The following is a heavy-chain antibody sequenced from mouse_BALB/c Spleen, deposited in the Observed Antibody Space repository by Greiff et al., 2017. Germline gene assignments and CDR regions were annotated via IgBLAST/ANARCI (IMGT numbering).Heavy chain of an antibody. J-gene: IGHJ4*01. CDR2: INSNGGST. V-gene: IGHV5-6-3*01. CDR1: GFTFSSYG. CDR3: ARDPRPMDY. Sequence: EVNLVESGGGLVQPGGSLKLSCAASGFTFSSYGMSWVRQTPDKRLELVATINSNGGSTYYPDSVKGRFTISRDNAKNTLYLQMSSLKSEDTAMYYCARDPRPMDYWGQGTSVTVSS.